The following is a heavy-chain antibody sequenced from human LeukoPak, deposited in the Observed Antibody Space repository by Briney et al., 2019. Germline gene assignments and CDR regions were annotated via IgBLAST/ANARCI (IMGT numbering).Heavy chain of an antibody. CDR2: IKQDGSEK. V-gene: IGHV3-7*01. Sequence: PGGSLRLSCAASGFTFSSYWMSWVRQAPGKGLEWVANIKQDGSEKYYVDSVKGRFTISRDNVDNVVYLEMNSLGAEDTATYYCARVAVSGPTGWFDSWGQGTLVIVSS. CDR3: ARVAVSGPTGWFDS. J-gene: IGHJ5*01. D-gene: IGHD2-8*02. CDR1: GFTFSSYW.